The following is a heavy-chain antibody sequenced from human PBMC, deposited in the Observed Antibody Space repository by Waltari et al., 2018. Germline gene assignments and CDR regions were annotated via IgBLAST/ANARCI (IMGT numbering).Heavy chain of an antibody. V-gene: IGHV4-34*01. Sequence: QVQLHQWGAGLLKPSETLSLTCAVSGGPFIDYSWSCIRQPPGKVVECIGEISHSGVPSYSPALRSRVTMSVDTIKKRFALKLTSVTAADTAVYFCARTWGNSPPLGWLDPWGQGTRVTISS. CDR2: ISHSGVP. CDR3: ARTWGNSPPLGWLDP. CDR1: GGPFIDYS. J-gene: IGHJ5*02. D-gene: IGHD7-27*01.